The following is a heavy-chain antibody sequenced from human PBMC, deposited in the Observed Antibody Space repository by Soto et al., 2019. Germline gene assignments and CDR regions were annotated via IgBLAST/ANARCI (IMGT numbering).Heavy chain of an antibody. J-gene: IGHJ3*02. CDR3: AVVSKCLQI. D-gene: IGHD4-4*01. CDR2: IYNSGST. V-gene: IGHV4-30-2*01. Sequence: PWASLTLSCAASGGNISSCNISWIWIRQPPGQGLEWIGFIYNSGSTYYHSSLKRRVTISVDRSKNHFFLNLTSVTAADTAVYYCAVVSKCLQIGGQGTKGT. CDR1: GGNISSCNIS.